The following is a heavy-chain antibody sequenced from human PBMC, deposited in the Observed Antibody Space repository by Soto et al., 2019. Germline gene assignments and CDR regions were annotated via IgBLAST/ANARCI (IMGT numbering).Heavy chain of an antibody. D-gene: IGHD3-10*01. V-gene: IGHV3-30-3*01. CDR2: ISYDGSIK. CDR3: AREWSTSGARDY. J-gene: IGHJ4*02. Sequence: QVQLVESGGGVVQPGRSLRLSCAASGFTFSRHSIQWVRQAPGKGLEWVAVISYDGSIKYYADSVKGRFTISRDNSKNTAYLQMNSLRAEDTAAFYCAREWSTSGARDYWGQGTLAIVSS. CDR1: GFTFSRHS.